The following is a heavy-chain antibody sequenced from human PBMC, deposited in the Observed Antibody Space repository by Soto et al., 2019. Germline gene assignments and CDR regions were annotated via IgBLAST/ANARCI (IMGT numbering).Heavy chain of an antibody. CDR1: GFTFSSYS. J-gene: IGHJ4*02. V-gene: IGHV3-21*01. CDR2: ISSSSSYI. CDR3: ARGPHSSSWYGDY. D-gene: IGHD6-13*01. Sequence: EVQLVESGGGLVKPGGSLRLSCAASGFTFSSYSMNWVRQAPGKGLEWVSSISSSSSYIYYADSVKGRFTISRDNAKKSLYLQMNSLRAEDTAVYYCARGPHSSSWYGDYWGQGTLVTVSS.